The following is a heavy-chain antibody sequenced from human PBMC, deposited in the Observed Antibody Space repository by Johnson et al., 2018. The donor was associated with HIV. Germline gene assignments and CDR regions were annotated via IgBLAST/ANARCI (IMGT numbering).Heavy chain of an antibody. CDR1: GFTFSSSA. J-gene: IGHJ3*02. CDR2: ISYDGSNK. CDR3: ARDSRSSEYPEAFDI. V-gene: IGHV3-30*04. D-gene: IGHD3-22*01. Sequence: QVQLVESGGGVVQPGGSLRLSCAASGFTFSSSAMHWVRQAPGKGLEWLAVISYDGSNKYYADSVKGRFTISRDNSKNTLYLQMNSLRPEDTAVYYCARDSRSSEYPEAFDIWGQGTMVTVSS.